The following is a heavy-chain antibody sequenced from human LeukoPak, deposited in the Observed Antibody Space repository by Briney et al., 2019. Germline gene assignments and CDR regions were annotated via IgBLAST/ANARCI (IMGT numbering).Heavy chain of an antibody. J-gene: IGHJ4*02. Sequence: PSETLSLTCTVSGYSISNGYYWSWIRQPAGKGLEWIGRIYTSGSTNYNPSLKSRVTMSVDTSKNQFSLKLSSVTAADTAVYYCAAGRGYYGYWGQGTLVTVSS. CDR2: IYTSGST. CDR3: AAGRGYYGY. V-gene: IGHV4-4*07. D-gene: IGHD3-22*01. CDR1: GYSISNGYY.